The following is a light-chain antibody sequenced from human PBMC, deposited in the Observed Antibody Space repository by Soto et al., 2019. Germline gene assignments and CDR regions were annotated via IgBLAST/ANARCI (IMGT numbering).Light chain of an antibody. V-gene: IGKV3-15*01. J-gene: IGKJ1*01. CDR1: QSVSSN. CDR3: QQYNDWPLT. Sequence: PQSPGTMFVFSGGRVTLSCRASQSVSSNLAWYQQKPGQAPSLLIYGAFTRATGIPARFSGTGSGTEFTLTISSLQSEDFALYYCQQYNDWPLTFGQATKVDIK. CDR2: GAF.